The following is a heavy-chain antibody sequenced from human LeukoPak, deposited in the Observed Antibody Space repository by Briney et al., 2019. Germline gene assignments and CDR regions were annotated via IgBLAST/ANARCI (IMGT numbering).Heavy chain of an antibody. Sequence: GGSLRLSCAASGFTFSSYAMHWVRQAPGKGLEWVAVISYDGSNKYYADSVKGRFTISRDNPKNTLYLQMNSLRAEDTAVYYCAREGRVRWYDYWGQGTLVTVSS. J-gene: IGHJ4*02. D-gene: IGHD4-23*01. CDR3: AREGRVRWYDY. V-gene: IGHV3-30-3*01. CDR1: GFTFSSYA. CDR2: ISYDGSNK.